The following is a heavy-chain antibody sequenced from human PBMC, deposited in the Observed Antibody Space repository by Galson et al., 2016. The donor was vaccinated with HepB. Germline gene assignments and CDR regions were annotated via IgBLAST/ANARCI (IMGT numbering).Heavy chain of an antibody. CDR3: ARGPFDN. J-gene: IGHJ4*02. CDR2: MYPTGNT. V-gene: IGHV3-66*01. CDR1: GLTVAFNQ. Sequence: SLRLSCAASGLTVAFNQMNWVRQAPGKGLECVSVMYPTGNTYHADSVSGRFTISRDTSKNTLYLEMNNLRGEDTAVYYCARGPFDNWGQGTLVTVSS.